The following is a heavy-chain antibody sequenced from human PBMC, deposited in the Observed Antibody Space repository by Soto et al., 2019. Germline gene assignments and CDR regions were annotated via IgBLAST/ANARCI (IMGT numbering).Heavy chain of an antibody. CDR1: GFTFSSYA. CDR3: EKVGCSSGWSPSYFDY. D-gene: IGHD6-19*01. CDR2: MSGTGGST. J-gene: IGHJ4*02. Sequence: EVQLLESGGGLVQPGRSLRLSCAASGFTFSSYAMNWVRQAPGKGLEWVSAMSGTGGSTYYAGSVKGRFTISRDNSKNTLYRQMHSRRGGDTAVFYFEKVGCSSGWSPSYFDYWGQGTLVSVSS. V-gene: IGHV3-23*01.